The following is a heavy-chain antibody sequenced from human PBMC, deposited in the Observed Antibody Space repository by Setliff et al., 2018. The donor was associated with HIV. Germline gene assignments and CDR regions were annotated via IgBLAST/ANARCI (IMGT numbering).Heavy chain of an antibody. D-gene: IGHD3-10*01. V-gene: IGHV4-39*01. J-gene: IGHJ4*02. CDR3: SRHGTYYHLFDI. CDR2: IYYNGTT. CDR1: GGSITRSSYY. Sequence: TSETLSLTCTVSGGSITRSSYYWGWIRQSPGKGLEWLGSIYYNGTTFYNPSLRSRLTISVDTSKNQVSLKVTSVSAADSSLYYCSRHGTYYHLFDIWGQGSPVTAPQ.